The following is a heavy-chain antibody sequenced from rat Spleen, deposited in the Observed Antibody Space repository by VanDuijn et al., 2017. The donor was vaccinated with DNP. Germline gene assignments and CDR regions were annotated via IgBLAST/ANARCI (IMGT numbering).Heavy chain of an antibody. V-gene: IGHV2-6*01. J-gene: IGHJ2*01. D-gene: IGHD1-11*01. CDR2: MSGGGIT. Sequence: QVQLKESGPGLVQPSQTLSLTCTVSGFSLTSYTVSWVRQPPGKGLDWIAAMSGGGITYYNSALKSRLSISRDTSKSQVFLKRNSLQTEVTAMYFCARGTTEGIVTWDYWGQGVMVTVSS. CDR1: GFSLTSYT. CDR3: ARGTTEGIVTWDY.